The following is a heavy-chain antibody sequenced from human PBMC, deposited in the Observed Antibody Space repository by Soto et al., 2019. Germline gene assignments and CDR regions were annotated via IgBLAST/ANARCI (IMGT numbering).Heavy chain of an antibody. J-gene: IGHJ3*02. V-gene: IGHV1-46*01. D-gene: IGHD3-3*01. CDR3: ARDPGKAPDFWSGYYI. CDR1: GYTFTSYY. Sequence: ASVKVSCKASGYTFTSYYMHWVRQAPGQGLEWMGIINPSGGSISYAQKFQGRVTMTRDTSTSTVYMELSSLRSEDTAVYYCARDPGKAPDFWSGYYIWGQGTMVTVSS. CDR2: INPSGGSI.